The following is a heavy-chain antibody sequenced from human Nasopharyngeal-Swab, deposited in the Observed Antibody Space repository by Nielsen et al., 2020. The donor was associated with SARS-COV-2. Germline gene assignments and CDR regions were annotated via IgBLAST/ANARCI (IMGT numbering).Heavy chain of an antibody. V-gene: IGHV1-24*01. D-gene: IGHD3-10*02. CDR3: ATVYGDQRLSGLRY. CDR2: FDTEDGET. J-gene: IGHJ4*02. Sequence: ASEKVSCKVSGDTLTELSMHWVRQAPGKGLEWMGGFDTEDGETIYAQKFQGRVTMTEDKSTDTALMELSSLRSEDTAVYYCATVYGDQRLSGLRYWGQGTLVTVSS. CDR1: GDTLTELS.